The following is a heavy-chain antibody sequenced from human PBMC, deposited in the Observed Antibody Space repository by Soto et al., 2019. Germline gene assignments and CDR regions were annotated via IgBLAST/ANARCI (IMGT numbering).Heavy chain of an antibody. J-gene: IGHJ4*02. D-gene: IGHD1-26*01. V-gene: IGHV1-8*01. CDR2: MQPSSGRT. CDR1: GYSFTSLD. Sequence: GASVRVSCKASGYSFTSLDINWVRQTTGQGLEWMGWMQPSSGRTGYAQKFQGRVTMTRDTSINTAYMELSSLTSDDTAFYYCARGVTAGVDYWGQGTLVTVSS. CDR3: ARGVTAGVDY.